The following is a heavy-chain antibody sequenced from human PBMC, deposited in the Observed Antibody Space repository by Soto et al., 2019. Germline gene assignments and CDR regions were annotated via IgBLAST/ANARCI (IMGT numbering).Heavy chain of an antibody. J-gene: IGHJ3*02. D-gene: IGHD7-27*01. CDR3: TTDLNWGSSRDAFDI. Sequence: GGSLRLSCAASGFTFSNAWMSWVRQAPGKGLEWVGRIKSKTDGGTTDYAAPVKGRFTISRDDSKNTLYLQMNSLKTEDTAVYYCTTDLNWGSSRDAFDIWGQGTMVTVSS. V-gene: IGHV3-15*01. CDR1: GFTFSNAW. CDR2: IKSKTDGGTT.